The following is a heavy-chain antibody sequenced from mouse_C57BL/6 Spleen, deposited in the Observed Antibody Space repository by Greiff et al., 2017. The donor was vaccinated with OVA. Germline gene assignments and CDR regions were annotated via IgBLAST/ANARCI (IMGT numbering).Heavy chain of an antibody. D-gene: IGHD2-3*01. J-gene: IGHJ3*01. CDR1: GYTFTSYW. CDR3: AREEGFGYDGYTWFAY. V-gene: IGHV1-55*01. Sequence: QVQLQQSGAELVKPGASVKMSCKASGYTFTSYWITWVKQRPGQGLEWIGDIYPGSGSTNYNEKFKSKATLTVDTSSSTAYMQLSSLTSEDSAVYYCAREEGFGYDGYTWFAYWGQGTLVTVSA. CDR2: IYPGSGST.